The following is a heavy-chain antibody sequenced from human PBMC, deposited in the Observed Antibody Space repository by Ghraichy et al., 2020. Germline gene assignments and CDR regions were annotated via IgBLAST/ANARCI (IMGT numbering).Heavy chain of an antibody. V-gene: IGHV4-34*01. CDR1: GGSFSGYY. CDR2: INHSGST. J-gene: IGHJ4*02. CDR3: AGSDSSGYLGPY. D-gene: IGHD3-22*01. Sequence: SETLSLTCAVYGGSFSGYYWSWIHQPPGKGLEWIGEINHSGSTNYNPSLKSRVTISVDTSKNQFSLKLSSVTAADTAVYYCAGSDSSGYLGPYWGQGTLVTVSS.